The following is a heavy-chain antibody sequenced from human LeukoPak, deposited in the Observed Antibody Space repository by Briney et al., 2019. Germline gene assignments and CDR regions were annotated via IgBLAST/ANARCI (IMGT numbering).Heavy chain of an antibody. Sequence: GGTLRLSCAASGFTFNSYAMSWVRQAPGKGLEWVSAISGTGGRTYYADSVKGRFTISRDNSKNTLYLQMNGLRAEDTALYYCAREPASSGWFDPWGQRTLVAVSS. V-gene: IGHV3-23*01. CDR3: AREPASSGWFDP. J-gene: IGHJ5*02. CDR1: GFTFNSYA. CDR2: ISGTGGRT. D-gene: IGHD6-19*01.